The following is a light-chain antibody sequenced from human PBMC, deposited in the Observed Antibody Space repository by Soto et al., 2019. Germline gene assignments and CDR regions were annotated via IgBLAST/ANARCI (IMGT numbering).Light chain of an antibody. V-gene: IGLV1-47*01. Sequence: QSVLTRPPSASGTPGQRVTISCSGSSSNIGSDFVYWYQQLPGTAPKLLIYHNYQRPSGVPDRFSGSKSGTSGSLAISDRRSEDEADYYCSAWDDSLSAYVFGAGTKVTVL. CDR1: SSNIGSDF. CDR3: SAWDDSLSAYV. CDR2: HNY. J-gene: IGLJ1*01.